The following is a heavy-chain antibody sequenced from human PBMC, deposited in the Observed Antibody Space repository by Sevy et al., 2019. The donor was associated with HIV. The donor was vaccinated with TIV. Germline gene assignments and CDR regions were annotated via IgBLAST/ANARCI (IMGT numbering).Heavy chain of an antibody. D-gene: IGHD2-2*01. Sequence: GGSLGLSCAVSGFTFSSYWMSWVRQAPGKGLEWMANIKQDGGAQYYVDSVKGRFAISRDNAKNSLFLQMNSLRVEDTAVYYCARSTNSAALDYWGQGTPVTVSS. V-gene: IGHV3-7*01. J-gene: IGHJ4*02. CDR1: GFTFSSYW. CDR3: ARSTNSAALDY. CDR2: IKQDGGAQ.